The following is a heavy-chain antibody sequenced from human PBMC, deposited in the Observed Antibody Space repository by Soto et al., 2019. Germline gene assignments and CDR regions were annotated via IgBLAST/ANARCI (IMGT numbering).Heavy chain of an antibody. CDR2: ISSDGDIT. V-gene: IGHV3-64D*06. CDR1: GFTFSEYS. J-gene: IGHJ5*02. Sequence: LRLSCAASGFTFSEYSMHWVRQAPGKGLQYVSTISSDGDITYYADSVKGRFTISRDNSKNTLYLQMNSLRPEDTAVYYCVKVSTFYDILTGYYSTNFFDPWGQGTLVTVSS. CDR3: VKVSTFYDILTGYYSTNFFDP. D-gene: IGHD3-9*01.